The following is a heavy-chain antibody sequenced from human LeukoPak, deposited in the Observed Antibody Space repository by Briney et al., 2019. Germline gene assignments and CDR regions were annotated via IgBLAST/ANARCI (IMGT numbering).Heavy chain of an antibody. CDR3: ASRKEYSTSSVFY. CDR2: ISVSGADT. Sequence: GGSLRLSCAASGFTFTNYVMTWVRQAPGKGLEWLSGISVSGADTYYADSVKGRFTISRDNSKNTVSLRLNSLRAEDSATYYCASRKEYSTSSVFYWGQGTLVTVSS. V-gene: IGHV3-23*01. J-gene: IGHJ4*02. CDR1: GFTFTNYV. D-gene: IGHD6-6*01.